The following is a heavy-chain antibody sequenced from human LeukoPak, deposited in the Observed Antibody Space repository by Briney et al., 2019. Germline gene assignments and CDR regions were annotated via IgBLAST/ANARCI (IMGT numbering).Heavy chain of an antibody. CDR2: IYYSGST. Sequence: NSSETLSLTCTVSGGSISSYYWSWIRQPPGKGLEWIGYIYYSGSTNYNPSLKSRVTISVDTSKNQFSLKLSSVTAADTAVYYCARGYSSSWHLNWFDPWGQGTLVTVSS. V-gene: IGHV4-59*08. CDR1: GGSISSYY. J-gene: IGHJ5*02. CDR3: ARGYSSSWHLNWFDP. D-gene: IGHD6-13*01.